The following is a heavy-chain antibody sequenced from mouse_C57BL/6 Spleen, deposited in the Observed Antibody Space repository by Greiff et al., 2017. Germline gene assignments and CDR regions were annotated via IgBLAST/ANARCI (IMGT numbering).Heavy chain of an antibody. CDR2: INPNNGGT. CDR3: ARPRYDYDVGAMDY. Sequence: DVQLQESGPELVKPGASVKIPCKASGYTFTDYNMDWVKQSHGKSLEWIGDINPNNGGTIYNQKFKGKATLTVDKSSSTAYMELRSLTSEDTAVYYCARPRYDYDVGAMDYWGQGTSVTVSS. V-gene: IGHV1-18*01. CDR1: GYTFTDYN. D-gene: IGHD2-4*01. J-gene: IGHJ4*01.